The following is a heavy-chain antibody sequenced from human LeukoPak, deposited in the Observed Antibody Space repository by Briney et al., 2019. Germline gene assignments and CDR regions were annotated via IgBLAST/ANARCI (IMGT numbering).Heavy chain of an antibody. CDR3: ARGNYYDRSGYYSPLWY. J-gene: IGHJ4*02. Sequence: PSETLSLTCAVYGGSFSGYYWSWIRQPPGKGLEWIGEINHSGSTNYNPSLKSRVTISVDTSKNQFSLKLSSVTAADTAVYYCARGNYYDRSGYYSPLWYWGQGTLVTVSS. D-gene: IGHD3-22*01. CDR2: INHSGST. CDR1: GGSFSGYY. V-gene: IGHV4-34*01.